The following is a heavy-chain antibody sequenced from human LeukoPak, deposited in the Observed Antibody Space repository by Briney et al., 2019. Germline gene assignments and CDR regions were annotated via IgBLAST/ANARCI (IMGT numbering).Heavy chain of an antibody. V-gene: IGHV1-2*02. Sequence: GASVKVSCKASGYTFTGYYMHWVRQAPGQGLEWMGWINPNSGGTNYAQKFQGRVTTTRDTSISTAYMELSRLRSDDTAVYYCARGANYYDSSGYRPFDYWGQGTLVTVSS. CDR3: ARGANYYDSSGYRPFDY. D-gene: IGHD3-22*01. CDR1: GYTFTGYY. CDR2: INPNSGGT. J-gene: IGHJ4*02.